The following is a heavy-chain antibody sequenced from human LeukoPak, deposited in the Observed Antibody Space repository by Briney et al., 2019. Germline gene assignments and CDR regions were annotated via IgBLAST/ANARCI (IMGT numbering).Heavy chain of an antibody. CDR3: ARVVPAAPPYYYYGMDV. J-gene: IGHJ6*02. CDR2: IYYSGST. CDR1: GGSISSSSYY. V-gene: IGHV4-39*01. D-gene: IGHD2-2*01. Sequence: PSETLSLTCTVSGGSISSSSYYWGWIRQPPGKGLEWIGSIYYSGSTYYNPSLKSRVTISVDTSKNQFSLKLSSVTAADTAVYYCARVVPAAPPYYYYGMDVWGQGTTVTVSS.